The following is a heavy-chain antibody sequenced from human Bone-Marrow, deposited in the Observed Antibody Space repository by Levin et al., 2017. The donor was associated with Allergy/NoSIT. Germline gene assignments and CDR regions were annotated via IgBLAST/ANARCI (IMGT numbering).Heavy chain of an antibody. CDR1: GGSFSGYY. V-gene: IGHV4-34*01. J-gene: IGHJ5*02. CDR3: ARGPCFYCSSTSCAGGAECASTFDP. D-gene: IGHD2-2*01. CDR2: INHSGST. Sequence: SQTLSLTCAVYGGSFSGYYWSWIRQPPGKGLECMWEINHSGSTNYNPSLTSRVTISVDTSKNQFSLKLCSVTAADTAVYYWARGPCFYCSSTSCAGGAECASTFDPWGQGTLVTVSS.